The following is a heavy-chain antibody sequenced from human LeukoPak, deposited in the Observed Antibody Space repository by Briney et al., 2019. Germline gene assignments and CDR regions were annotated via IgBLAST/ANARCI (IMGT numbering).Heavy chain of an antibody. CDR1: GYTFTSCY. J-gene: IGHJ4*02. V-gene: IGHV1-46*01. D-gene: IGHD2-2*01. CDR3: ARDAVVVVPAADRYYFDY. CDR2: INPSGGST. Sequence: ASVKVSCKASGYTFTSCYMHWVRQAPGQGLEWMGIINPSGGSTSYAQKFQGRVTMTRDTSTSTVYMELSSLRSEDTAVYYCARDAVVVVPAADRYYFDYWGQGTLVTVSS.